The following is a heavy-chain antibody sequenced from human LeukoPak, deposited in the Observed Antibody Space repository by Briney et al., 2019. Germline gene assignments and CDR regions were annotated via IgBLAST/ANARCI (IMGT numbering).Heavy chain of an antibody. V-gene: IGHV4-34*01. CDR3: ARDRGGYGSWPYFFDY. CDR1: GGSFSGYY. J-gene: IGHJ4*02. CDR2: INHSGST. Sequence: SETLSLTRAVHGGSFSGYYWSWIRQPPGKGLEWIGEINHSGSTNYNPSLKSRVTISVDTSKSQFSLNLSSVTAADTAVYYCARDRGGYGSWPYFFDYWGQGTLVTVSS. D-gene: IGHD5-12*01.